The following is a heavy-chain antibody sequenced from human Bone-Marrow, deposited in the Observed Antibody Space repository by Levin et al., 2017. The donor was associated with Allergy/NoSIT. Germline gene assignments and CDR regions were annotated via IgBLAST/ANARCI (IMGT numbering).Heavy chain of an antibody. CDR1: GYDFTSKW. D-gene: IGHD4-11*01. CDR2: IDPSDGYT. J-gene: IGHJ4*02. CDR3: ARLEPQYSNYAIY. V-gene: IGHV5-10-1*01. Sequence: GGSLRLSCKASGYDFTSKWITWVRQVPGKGLEWMGRIDPSDGYTNFNPSFEGHVTIAADKSTNTAYMEWASLKASDTATYYCARLEPQYSNYAIYWGQGTLVTVSS.